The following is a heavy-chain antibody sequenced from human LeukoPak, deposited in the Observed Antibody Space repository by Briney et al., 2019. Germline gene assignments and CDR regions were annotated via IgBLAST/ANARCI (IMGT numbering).Heavy chain of an antibody. Sequence: KPSETLSLTCTVSGGSISPYFWSWIRQPPGKGLEWIGYISYTGSTNYNPSLKSRVTISVDTSKNQFSLQLTSVTAADTAVYYCARDDYRGVTNFDPWGRGTLVTVSS. J-gene: IGHJ5*02. CDR2: ISYTGST. CDR3: ARDDYRGVTNFDP. CDR1: GGSISPYF. D-gene: IGHD3-10*01. V-gene: IGHV4-59*01.